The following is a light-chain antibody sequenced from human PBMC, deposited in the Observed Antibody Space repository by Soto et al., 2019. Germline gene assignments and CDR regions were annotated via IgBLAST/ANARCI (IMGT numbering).Light chain of an antibody. V-gene: IGKV1-5*03. Sequence: DIQMTQSPSTLSGSVGDRVTITCRASQTISSWLAWYQQKPGKAPKLLIYKASTLKSGVPSRFSGSGSGTEFTLTISSLQPEDFATYYCHQTAANPWTFAQGTKVDI. CDR2: KAS. J-gene: IGKJ1*01. CDR1: QTISSW. CDR3: HQTAANPWT.